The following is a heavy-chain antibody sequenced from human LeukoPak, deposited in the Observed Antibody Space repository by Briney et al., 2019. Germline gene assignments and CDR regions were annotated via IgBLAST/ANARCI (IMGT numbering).Heavy chain of an antibody. J-gene: IGHJ4*02. D-gene: IGHD3-10*01. CDR1: GGSFSGYY. V-gene: IGHV4-34*01. CDR2: INHRGTT. Sequence: SETLSLTCAVYGGSFSGYYWSWIRQPPGKGLEWIGEINHRGTTNYNPSLKSRVTISVDTSKNQFSLKVSSVTAADTAVYYCARRGYDSGSDYWGQGTLVTVSS. CDR3: ARRGYDSGSDY.